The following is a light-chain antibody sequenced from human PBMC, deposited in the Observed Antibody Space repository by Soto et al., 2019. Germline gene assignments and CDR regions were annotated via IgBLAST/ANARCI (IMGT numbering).Light chain of an antibody. V-gene: IGKV1-5*03. J-gene: IGKJ1*01. CDR1: QTISSW. CDR2: KAS. Sequence: DIQMTQSPSTLSGSVGDRVTITCRASQTISSWLAWYQQKPGKAPKLLIYKASTLKSVVPSRFSGSGSGTEFTLTISSLQHDDVATYYCQHYNSYSEAFGQGTKVELK. CDR3: QHYNSYSEA.